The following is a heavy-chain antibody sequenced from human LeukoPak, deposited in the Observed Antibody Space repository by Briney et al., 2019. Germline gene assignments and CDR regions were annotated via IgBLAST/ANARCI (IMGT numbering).Heavy chain of an antibody. CDR3: AKDITSSWYGHFDS. V-gene: IGHV3-9*03. CDR2: ISWNSGII. Sequence: PGGSLRLSCAASGFTFDDYAMHWVRHAPGKGLEWVSGISWNSGIIGYADSVKGRFIISRDNAKTSLYLQMNSLRDEDLAFYYCAKDITSSWYGHFDSWGQGTLVTVSS. D-gene: IGHD6-13*01. J-gene: IGHJ4*02. CDR1: GFTFDDYA.